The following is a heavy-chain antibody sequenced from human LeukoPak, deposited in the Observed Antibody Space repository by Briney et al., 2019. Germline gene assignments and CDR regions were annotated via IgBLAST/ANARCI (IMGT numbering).Heavy chain of an antibody. CDR1: GFTFGSYS. CDR3: AREVLGYCSGGSCYSGGDY. D-gene: IGHD2-15*01. V-gene: IGHV3-21*01. Sequence: GGSLRLSCAASGFTFGSYSMNWVRQAPGKGLEWVSSISSSSSYVYYADSVKGRFTISRDNAKNSLYLQMNSLRAEDTAVYYCAREVLGYCSGGSCYSGGDYWGQGTLVTVSS. CDR2: ISSSSSYV. J-gene: IGHJ4*02.